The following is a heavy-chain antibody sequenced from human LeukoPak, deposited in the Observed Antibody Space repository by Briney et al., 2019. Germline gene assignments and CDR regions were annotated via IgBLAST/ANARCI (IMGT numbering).Heavy chain of an antibody. CDR3: ARHFAYSSSSYFDY. V-gene: IGHV4-59*08. D-gene: IGHD6-6*01. Sequence: SEALSLTCSVSGGSVSNYYWSWIRQPPGKGLEWIGYVYYTGSTNYNPSLKSRVTMFEDKSKNQFSLRLYSVTVADTAVYYCARHFAYSSSSYFDYWGQGSLVTVSS. J-gene: IGHJ4*02. CDR1: GGSVSNYY. CDR2: VYYTGST.